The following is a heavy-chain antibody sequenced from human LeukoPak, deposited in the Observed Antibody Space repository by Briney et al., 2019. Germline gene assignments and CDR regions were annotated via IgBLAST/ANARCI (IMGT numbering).Heavy chain of an antibody. J-gene: IGHJ4*02. CDR1: GFTFSSYW. CDR3: YYDSSGYSAEPDY. D-gene: IGHD3-22*01. Sequence: GGSLRLSCAASGFTFSSYWMHWVRQAPGKGLVWVSRINSDGSSTSYADSVKGRFTISRDNAKNTLYLQMNILRAEDTAVYYCYYDSSGYSAEPDYWGQGTLVTVSS. V-gene: IGHV3-74*01. CDR2: INSDGSST.